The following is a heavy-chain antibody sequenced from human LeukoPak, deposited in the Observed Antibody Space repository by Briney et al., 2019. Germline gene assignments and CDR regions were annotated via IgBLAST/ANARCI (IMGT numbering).Heavy chain of an antibody. D-gene: IGHD5-18*01. V-gene: IGHV3-33*01. CDR1: GFTFSSYG. CDR3: AGEEGGYSYGYPFDY. J-gene: IGHJ4*02. Sequence: GGSLRLSCAASGFTFSSYGMHWVRQAPGKGLEWVAVIWYDGSNKYYADSVKGRFTISRDNSKNTLYLQMNSLRAEDTAVYYCAGEEGGYSYGYPFDYWGQGTLVTVSS. CDR2: IWYDGSNK.